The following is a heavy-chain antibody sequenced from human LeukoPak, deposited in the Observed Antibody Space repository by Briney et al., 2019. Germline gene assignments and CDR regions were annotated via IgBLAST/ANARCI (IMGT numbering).Heavy chain of an antibody. CDR2: ISGSSSTM. V-gene: IGHV3-48*01. Sequence: GGSLRLSCAASGFTFSNYGINWVRQAPGKGLEWPSYISGSSSTMFYADSVKGRFTISRDNAKNSLYLQMNSLRAEDTAVYYCARSTPSGGFDPWGQGTLVTVSS. CDR3: ARSTPSGGFDP. J-gene: IGHJ5*02. CDR1: GFTFSNYG. D-gene: IGHD2-2*01.